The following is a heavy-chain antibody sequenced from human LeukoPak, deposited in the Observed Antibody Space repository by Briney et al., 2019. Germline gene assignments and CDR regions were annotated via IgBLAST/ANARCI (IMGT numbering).Heavy chain of an antibody. CDR2: INPNSGGT. CDR1: GYTFTTYA. D-gene: IGHD5-18*01. V-gene: IGHV1-2*02. CDR3: ARAIVDTAMVCSY. Sequence: ASVKVSCKASGYTFTTYAMNWVRQAPGQGLEWMGWINPNSGGTNYAQKFQGRVTMTRDTSISTAYMELSRLRSDDTAVYYCARAIVDTAMVCSYWGQGTLVTVSS. J-gene: IGHJ4*02.